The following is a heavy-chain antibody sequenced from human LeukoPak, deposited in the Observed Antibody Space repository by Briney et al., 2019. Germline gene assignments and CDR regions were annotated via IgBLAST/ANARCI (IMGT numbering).Heavy chain of an antibody. Sequence: ASVKVSYKPSGYTFTSLGIRWVHQAPGQGLEWMGWISTYNGNTNYAQKLQGRVTMTTDTSTSRVYMDLRSLRSDDTAVYYCATDRAGSAWYTTFHFGGQGTLVTVSS. CDR3: ATDRAGSAWYTTFHF. V-gene: IGHV1-18*01. CDR1: GYTFTSLG. CDR2: ISTYNGNT. J-gene: IGHJ1*01. D-gene: IGHD6-19*01.